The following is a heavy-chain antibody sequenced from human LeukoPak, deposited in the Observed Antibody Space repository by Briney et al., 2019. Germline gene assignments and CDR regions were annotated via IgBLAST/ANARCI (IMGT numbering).Heavy chain of an antibody. Sequence: PSETLSLTCTVSGGSISTSSYYWGWIRQPPGKGLEWIGNIYYSGSTYNNPTPKSRVPITIDTSKNKFTLTLSSLTTADTAPYSCARDGRYPPEVLQCYFDYWGQGTVVTVSS. D-gene: IGHD1-26*01. V-gene: IGHV4-39*06. CDR3: ARDGRYPPEVLQCYFDY. CDR1: GGSISTSSYY. J-gene: IGHJ4*02. CDR2: IYYSGST.